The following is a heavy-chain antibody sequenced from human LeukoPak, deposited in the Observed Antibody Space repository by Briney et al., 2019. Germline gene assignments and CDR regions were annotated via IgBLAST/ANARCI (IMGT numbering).Heavy chain of an antibody. Sequence: GGSLRLSCAASGFTFSTYWMTWVRQAPGKGLEWVANIKQDGSETYYVDSVKGRFTISRDNAKNSLYLQMNSLRTEDTAEYSCARLNYYANKGPDAFDIWGQGTMVTVSS. V-gene: IGHV3-7*01. D-gene: IGHD3-10*01. CDR3: ARLNYYANKGPDAFDI. CDR1: GFTFSTYW. J-gene: IGHJ3*02. CDR2: IKQDGSET.